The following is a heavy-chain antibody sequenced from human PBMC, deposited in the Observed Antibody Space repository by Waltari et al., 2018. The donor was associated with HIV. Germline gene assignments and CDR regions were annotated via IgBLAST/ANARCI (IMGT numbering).Heavy chain of an antibody. V-gene: IGHV3-53*02. CDR3: ARVEDSGGDWAAFDI. D-gene: IGHD2-21*01. J-gene: IGHJ3*02. CDR1: GFTVSRDY. CDR2: IYSGGST. Sequence: AQLVETGGGLIQPGGSRGLSCADSGFTVSRDYMRWVRQAPGKGLEWVSFIYSGGSTYYADSVKGRFTISRDNSKHTLYLQMNSLRAEDTAVYYCARVEDSGGDWAAFDIWGQGTMVTVSS.